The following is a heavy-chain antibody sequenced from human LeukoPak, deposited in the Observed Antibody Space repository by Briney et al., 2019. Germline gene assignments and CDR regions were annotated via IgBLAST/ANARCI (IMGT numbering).Heavy chain of an antibody. Sequence: VASVKVSCKASGYTFTGYYMHWVRQAPGQGLEWMGGIIPIFGTANYAQKFQGRVTITADKSTSTAYMELSSLRSEDTAVYYCARAETGAFDIWGQGTMVTVSS. J-gene: IGHJ3*02. V-gene: IGHV1-69*06. CDR3: ARAETGAFDI. CDR2: IIPIFGTA. D-gene: IGHD3-9*01. CDR1: GYTFTGYY.